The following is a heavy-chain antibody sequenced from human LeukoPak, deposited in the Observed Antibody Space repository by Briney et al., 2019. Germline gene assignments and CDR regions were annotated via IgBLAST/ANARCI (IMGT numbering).Heavy chain of an antibody. CDR1: GYTFTSYG. CDR2: ISAYNGNT. V-gene: IGHV1-18*01. CDR3: ARESLEVTPENSFDY. Sequence: ASVKVSCKASGYTFTSYGISWVRQAPGQGHEWMGWISAYNGNTNYAQKLQGRVTMTTDTSMSTAYMELRSLRSDDTAVYYCARESLEVTPENSFDYWGQGTLVTVSS. J-gene: IGHJ4*02. D-gene: IGHD4-23*01.